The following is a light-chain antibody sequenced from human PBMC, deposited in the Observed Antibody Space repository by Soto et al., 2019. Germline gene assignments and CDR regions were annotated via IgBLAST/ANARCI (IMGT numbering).Light chain of an antibody. J-gene: IGLJ2*01. Sequence: QSVMTQPPSVSGIPGRRVTVSCTGSSSSIGAGYDVHWYQQLPRAAPKLLIYGNSNRPSGVPDRFSGSKSGASASLAITGLQASDEADYYCQSYDSSLSAVVFGGGTKLTVL. V-gene: IGLV1-40*01. CDR3: QSYDSSLSAVV. CDR1: SSSIGAGYD. CDR2: GNS.